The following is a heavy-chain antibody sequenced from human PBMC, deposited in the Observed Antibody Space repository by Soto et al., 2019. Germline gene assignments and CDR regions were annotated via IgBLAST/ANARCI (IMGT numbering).Heavy chain of an antibody. V-gene: IGHV4-38-2*01. CDR1: GSSVSSGCY. J-gene: IGHJ4*02. Sequence: SETLSLTCAVSGSSVSSGCYWGWIRQPPGKGLEWIGSIYHSGSTYYNPSLKSRVTISVDTSKNQFSLKLSSVTAADTAVYYCARYTMTTDFDYWGQGTLVTVSS. CDR3: ARYTMTTDFDY. D-gene: IGHD4-4*01. CDR2: IYHSGST.